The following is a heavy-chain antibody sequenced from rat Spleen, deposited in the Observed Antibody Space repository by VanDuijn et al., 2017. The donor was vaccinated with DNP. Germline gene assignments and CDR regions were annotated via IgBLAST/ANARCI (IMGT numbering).Heavy chain of an antibody. CDR3: TKAGGYSPWYFDY. J-gene: IGHJ2*01. V-gene: IGHV5-7*01. Sequence: EVQLVESGGGLVQPGRSLKLSCAASGFTFSDYAMAWVRQAPKKGLEWVATINYDGSRTYYRDSVKGRFTISRDNAKSTLYLQMDSLRSEETATYYCTKAGGYSPWYFDYWGQGVMVTVSS. CDR2: INYDGSRT. CDR1: GFTFSDYA. D-gene: IGHD1-11*01.